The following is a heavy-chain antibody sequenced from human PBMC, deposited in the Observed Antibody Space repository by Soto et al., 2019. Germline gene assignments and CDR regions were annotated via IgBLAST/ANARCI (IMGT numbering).Heavy chain of an antibody. D-gene: IGHD1-26*01. Sequence: SETLSLTCTFSGGSISSHPYYWGWIRQPPGEGPEWIASITYSGSTYYNPSLKSRITISVDTSSNQFSLKVNSVTAAADTAVYYCARERWELLGYYYYGMDVWGQGTTVTVSS. CDR1: GGSISSHPYY. CDR3: ARERWELLGYYYYGMDV. J-gene: IGHJ6*02. V-gene: IGHV4-39*02. CDR2: ITYSGST.